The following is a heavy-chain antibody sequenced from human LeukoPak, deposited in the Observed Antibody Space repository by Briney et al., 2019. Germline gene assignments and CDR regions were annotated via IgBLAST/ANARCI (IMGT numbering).Heavy chain of an antibody. CDR1: GYTFTSYD. J-gene: IGHJ5*02. D-gene: IGHD4-11*01. CDR2: MNPNSGNT. V-gene: IGHV1-8*01. Sequence: ASVKVSCKASGYTFTSYDINWVRQATGQGLEWMGWMNPNSGNTGYAQKFQGRVTMTRNTSISTAYMELSSLRSEDTAVYYCARGLRLTVTTNWFDPWGQGTLVTVSS. CDR3: ARGLRLTVTTNWFDP.